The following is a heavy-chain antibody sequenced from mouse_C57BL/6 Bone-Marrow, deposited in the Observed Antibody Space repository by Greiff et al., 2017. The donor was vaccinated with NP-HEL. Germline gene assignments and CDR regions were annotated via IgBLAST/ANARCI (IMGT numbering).Heavy chain of an antibody. Sequence: EVQVVESGGDLVKPGGSLKLSCAASGFTFSSYGMSWVRQTPDKRLEWVATISSGGSYTYYPDSVKGRFTISRDNAKNTLYLQMSSLKSEDTAMYYCARPGPYAMDYWGQGTSVTVSS. CDR3: ARPGPYAMDY. D-gene: IGHD3-1*01. CDR2: ISSGGSYT. J-gene: IGHJ4*01. V-gene: IGHV5-6*01. CDR1: GFTFSSYG.